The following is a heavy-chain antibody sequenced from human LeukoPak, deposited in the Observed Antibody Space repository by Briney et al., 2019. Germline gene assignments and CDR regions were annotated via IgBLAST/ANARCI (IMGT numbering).Heavy chain of an antibody. Sequence: PSETLSLTCTVSGGSISSSSYYWGWIRQPPGKGLEWIGSIYYSGSTYYNPSLKSRVTISVDTSKNQFSLKLSSVTALDTAVYYCARYCSSTSCYYRSFDYWGQGTLVTVSS. D-gene: IGHD2-2*01. CDR3: ARYCSSTSCYYRSFDY. CDR2: IYYSGST. J-gene: IGHJ4*02. CDR1: GGSISSSSYY. V-gene: IGHV4-39*07.